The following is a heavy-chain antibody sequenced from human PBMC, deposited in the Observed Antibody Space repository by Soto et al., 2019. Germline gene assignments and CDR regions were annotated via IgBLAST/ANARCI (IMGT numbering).Heavy chain of an antibody. CDR1: GGSISSSSYY. J-gene: IGHJ6*02. V-gene: IGHV4-39*01. CDR3: ARNYGSGSYYTGDYGMDV. Sequence: SETLSLTCTVSGGSISSSSYYWGWIRQPPGKGLEWIGSIYYSGSTYYNPSLKSRVTISVDTSKNQFSLKLSSVTAADTAVYYCARNYGSGSYYTGDYGMDVWGQGTTVTVSS. D-gene: IGHD3-10*01. CDR2: IYYSGST.